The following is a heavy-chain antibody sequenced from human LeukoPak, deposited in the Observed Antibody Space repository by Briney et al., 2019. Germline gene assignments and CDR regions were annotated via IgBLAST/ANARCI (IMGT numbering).Heavy chain of an antibody. J-gene: IGHJ4*02. CDR3: ARDDTAMYTCFDY. CDR2: ISSSSSYI. V-gene: IGHV3-21*01. D-gene: IGHD5-18*01. Sequence: PGGSLRLSCAASGFTFSSYSRNWVRQAPGKGREWVSSISSSSSYIYYADSVKGRFTISRDNAKNSLYLQMNSLRAEDTAVYYCARDDTAMYTCFDYGGQGTLVTVSS. CDR1: GFTFSSYS.